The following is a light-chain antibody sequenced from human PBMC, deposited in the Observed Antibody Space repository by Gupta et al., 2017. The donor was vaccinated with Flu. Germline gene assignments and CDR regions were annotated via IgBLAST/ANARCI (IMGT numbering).Light chain of an antibody. J-gene: IGLJ1*01. CDR1: SSDVGHYNY. CDR3: NSYTTSFTYV. Sequence: QSALTQPASVSGSPGQSITIFCSGTSSDVGHYNYVSWYQQHPGKAPKLMIFDVSDRPSGVSNRFSGSKSGNTASLTISGLQAEDEADYYCNSYTTSFTYVFGTGTKVTVL. CDR2: DVS. V-gene: IGLV2-14*01.